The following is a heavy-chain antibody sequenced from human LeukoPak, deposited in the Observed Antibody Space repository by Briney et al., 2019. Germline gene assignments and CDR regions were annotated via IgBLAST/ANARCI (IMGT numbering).Heavy chain of an antibody. V-gene: IGHV4-34*01. CDR3: ARPHFCSATTRSGPFHI. CDR1: GGSFSGYY. J-gene: IGHJ3*02. CDR2: VNHRGDT. D-gene: IGHD2-15*01. Sequence: SETLSLTCAVYGGSFSGYYWSWIRQPPGKGLEWIGEVNHRGDTIYNPSLKRRVIMSVDTSKNQFFLHLNSMTATDTAVYYCARPHFCSATTRSGPFHIWSQGTMVTVSS.